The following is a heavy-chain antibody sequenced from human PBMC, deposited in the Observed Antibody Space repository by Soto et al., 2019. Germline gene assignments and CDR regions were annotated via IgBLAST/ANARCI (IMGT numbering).Heavy chain of an antibody. CDR3: AKYMESSYNPYYFYEMHV. Sequence: GGSLRLSCGASGFNFNDYAMHWVRQAPGKGLEWVSSISWNSVSIGYADSVKGRFTISRDNARNSLYLQMNSLRTEDTALYYCAKYMESSYNPYYFYEMHVWGHGTTVTVSS. V-gene: IGHV3-9*01. J-gene: IGHJ6*02. CDR2: ISWNSVSI. CDR1: GFNFNDYA. D-gene: IGHD3-10*01.